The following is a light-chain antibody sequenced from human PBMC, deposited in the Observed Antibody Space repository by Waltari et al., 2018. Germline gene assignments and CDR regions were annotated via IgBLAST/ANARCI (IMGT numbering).Light chain of an antibody. CDR2: WAS. CDR1: QSVLYSSNNKNY. V-gene: IGKV4-1*01. J-gene: IGKJ1*01. Sequence: DLVMTQSPDSLAVSLGERATINCKSSQSVLYSSNNKNYLAWFQQKPGQPPKLLLYWASTRESGVPDRFSGSGSGTDFTLTISTLQAEDVAVYYCQQYYSTPPTFGQGTKVEIK. CDR3: QQYYSTPPT.